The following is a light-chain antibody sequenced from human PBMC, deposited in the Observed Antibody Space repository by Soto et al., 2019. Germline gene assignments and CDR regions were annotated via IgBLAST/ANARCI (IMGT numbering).Light chain of an antibody. V-gene: IGKV3-20*01. J-gene: IGKJ1*01. CDR2: GAS. Sequence: TQTRTTLRVARGESATRSCRSNQSVSSTSLAWYQQKPGQAPRLLIYGASNRATGIPDRFSGSGSGTYFILSISRLEPEDFAVYSCQQYDSSPGAFGQGTKVDIK. CDR1: QSVSSTS. CDR3: QQYDSSPGA.